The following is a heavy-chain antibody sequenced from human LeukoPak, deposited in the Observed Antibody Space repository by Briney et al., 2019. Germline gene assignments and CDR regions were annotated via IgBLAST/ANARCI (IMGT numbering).Heavy chain of an antibody. CDR2: ISAYNGKR. CDR3: ARDHRIAAAGTRINGLGV. J-gene: IGHJ6*02. D-gene: IGHD6-13*01. CDR1: GYMFTSYG. V-gene: IGHV1-18*01. Sequence: ASVKVSCKAYGYMFTSYGFSWVRQAPGQGLEWMGWISAYNGKRDYAQKIQGRVTTTTDTSTNTAYMELRSLRSDDTAIYYCARDHRIAAAGTRINGLGVWGQGTAVTVSS.